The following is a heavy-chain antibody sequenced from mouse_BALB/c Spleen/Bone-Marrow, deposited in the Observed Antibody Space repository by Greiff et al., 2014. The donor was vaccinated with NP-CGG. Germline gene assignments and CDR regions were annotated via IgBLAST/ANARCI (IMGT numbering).Heavy chain of an antibody. CDR2: IWTDGST. V-gene: IGHV2-6*02. CDR3: GRNGGALDD. Sequence: VKLMESGPGLVAPSQNLSITCTISGFSLTSYGVHWVRQPPGKGLEWLAVIWTDGSTTYDSALKSRLSITKDNSKSQVFLKMNGLQTDDTAMYYCGRNGGALDDWGQGTSVTVSS. CDR1: GFSLTSYG. J-gene: IGHJ4*01.